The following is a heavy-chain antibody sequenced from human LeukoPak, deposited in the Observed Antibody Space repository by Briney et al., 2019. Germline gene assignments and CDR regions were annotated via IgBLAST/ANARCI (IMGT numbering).Heavy chain of an antibody. J-gene: IGHJ4*02. CDR2: IKSKTDGGAT. Sequence: PGGSLRPSCAASGFTFSNAWMSWVSQAPGRGREWAGRIKSKTDGGATDNDAPVKGRFTTSRDDSKNTLYLQMNSLKTEDTAVYYCTTGSMTQYYYDSSGFDYWGQGTLVTVSS. CDR3: TTGSMTQYYYDSSGFDY. CDR1: GFTFSNAW. D-gene: IGHD3-22*01. V-gene: IGHV3-15*01.